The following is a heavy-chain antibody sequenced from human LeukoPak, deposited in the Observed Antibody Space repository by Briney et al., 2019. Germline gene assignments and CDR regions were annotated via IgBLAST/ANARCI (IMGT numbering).Heavy chain of an antibody. CDR2: INHSGST. D-gene: IGHD1-26*01. V-gene: IGHV4-34*01. CDR1: GGSFSGYY. J-gene: IGHJ4*02. CDR3: ARRSWRADDSGRLHYFDY. Sequence: PSETLSLTCAVYGGSFSGYYWSWIRQPPGKGLEWIGEINHSGSTNYNPSLKSRVTISVDTSKNQFSLKLSSVTAADTAVYYCARRSWRADDSGRLHYFDYWGQGTLVTVSS.